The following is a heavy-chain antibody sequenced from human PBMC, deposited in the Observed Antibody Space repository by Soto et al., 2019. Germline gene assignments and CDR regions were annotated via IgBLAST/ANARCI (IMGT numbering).Heavy chain of an antibody. CDR2: INHSGST. V-gene: IGHV4-34*01. J-gene: IGHJ6*02. CDR1: GGTFSGYY. D-gene: IGHD2-2*01. Sequence: PSETLSLTCAVYGGTFSGYYWSWIRQPPGKGLEWIGEINHSGSTNYNPSLKSRVTISVDTSKNQFSLKLSSVTAADTAVYYCARMLLGYCSSTSCYTYPYYYYYGMDVWGQGTTVTVSS. CDR3: ARMLLGYCSSTSCYTYPYYYYYGMDV.